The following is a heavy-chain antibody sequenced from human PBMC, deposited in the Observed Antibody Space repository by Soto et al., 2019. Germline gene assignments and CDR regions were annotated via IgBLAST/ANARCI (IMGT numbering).Heavy chain of an antibody. Sequence: PGGFLRLSCAASGFTFSDYWMNWVRRAPGKGLEWLANIKQDGTEKYYVDSVKGRFTISRDNAKNSLYLQMNSLRGEDTAVYYCALIILGRAETGQHYWGQGTLVTVSS. J-gene: IGHJ4*02. CDR1: GFTFSDYW. CDR2: IKQDGTEK. CDR3: ALIILGRAETGQHY. D-gene: IGHD3-10*01. V-gene: IGHV3-7*01.